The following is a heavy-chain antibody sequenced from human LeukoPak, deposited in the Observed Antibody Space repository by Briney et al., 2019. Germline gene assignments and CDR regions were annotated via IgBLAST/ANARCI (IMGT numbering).Heavy chain of an antibody. CDR3: AREEDIVVVPAATPFDY. Sequence: ASVKVSCKASGYTFTGYYMHWVRQAPGQGLEWMGWINPNSGGTNYAQKFQGRVTMTRDTSISTAYMELSRLRSDDTAVYYCAREEDIVVVPAATPFDYWGQGTLVTVSS. J-gene: IGHJ4*02. D-gene: IGHD2-2*01. V-gene: IGHV1-2*02. CDR2: INPNSGGT. CDR1: GYTFTGYY.